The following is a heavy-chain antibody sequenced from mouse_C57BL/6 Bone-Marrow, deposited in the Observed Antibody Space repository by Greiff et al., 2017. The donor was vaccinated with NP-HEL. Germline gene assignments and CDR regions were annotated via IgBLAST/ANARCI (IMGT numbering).Heavy chain of an antibody. D-gene: IGHD2-3*01. Sequence: EVQLVESGGGLVQPGGSMKLSCVASGFTFSNYWMNWVRQSPEKGLEWVAQIRLKSDNYATHYAESVKGRFTISRDDSKSSVYLQMNNLRAEDTGIYYCTEGGYYGGRYFDYWGQGTTLTVSA. CDR3: TEGGYYGGRYFDY. CDR1: GFTFSNYW. CDR2: IRLKSDNYAT. V-gene: IGHV6-3*01. J-gene: IGHJ2*01.